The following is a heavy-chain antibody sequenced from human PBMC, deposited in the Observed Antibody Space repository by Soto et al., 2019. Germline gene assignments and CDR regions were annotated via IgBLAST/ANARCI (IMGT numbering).Heavy chain of an antibody. CDR2: MVGDGSSW. CDR3: AKDLRPDGRYDLDY. Sequence: PGGSLRHSWAASGFTFRTYAMSWVRQATGKGLEWVSVMVGDGSSWDYADSVRGRFTISRDNSKNTLYLQMNSLRAEDTAVYYCAKDLRPDGRYDLDYWGQGTLVTVSS. CDR1: GFTFRTYA. D-gene: IGHD1-26*01. V-gene: IGHV3-23*01. J-gene: IGHJ4*02.